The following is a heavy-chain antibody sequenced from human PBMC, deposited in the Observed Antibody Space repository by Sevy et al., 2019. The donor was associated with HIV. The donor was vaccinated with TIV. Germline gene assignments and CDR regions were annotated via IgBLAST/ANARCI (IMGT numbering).Heavy chain of an antibody. CDR1: GYTFTTYR. J-gene: IGHJ4*02. CDR3: ARAFCSGGRCYSLAY. D-gene: IGHD2-15*01. V-gene: IGHV1-18*04. CDR2: ISPHNGDT. Sequence: GPVKVSCKAFGYTFTTYRITWVRQAPGQGLEWMGWISPHNGDTNYAQKDRGRVTMTTDTSTSTAYMELRSLRSDDTAVYYCARAFCSGGRCYSLAYWGQGTLVTVSS.